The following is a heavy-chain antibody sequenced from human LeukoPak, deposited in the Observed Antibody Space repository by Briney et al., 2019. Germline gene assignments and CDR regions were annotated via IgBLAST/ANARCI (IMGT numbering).Heavy chain of an antibody. CDR1: GFTVNNNY. J-gene: IGHJ4*02. D-gene: IGHD3-22*01. Sequence: PGGSLRLSCAASGFTVNNNYMTWVRQAPGKGLEWVSVLYSNSITYYADSVKGRFTISRGSSKNTLYLQMNSLRAEDTAVYYCARGITMMIVAPSYWGQGTLVTVSS. V-gene: IGHV3-53*01. CDR2: LYSNSIT. CDR3: ARGITMMIVAPSY.